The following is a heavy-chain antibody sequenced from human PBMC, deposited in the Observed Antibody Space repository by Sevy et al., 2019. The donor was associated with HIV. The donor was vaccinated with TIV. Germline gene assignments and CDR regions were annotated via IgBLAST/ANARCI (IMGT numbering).Heavy chain of an antibody. CDR1: GFTFSDHY. D-gene: IGHD6-13*01. CDR3: ATHAGIAVAGRVFYY. CDR2: IRNKADSYTT. J-gene: IGHJ4*02. Sequence: GGSLRLSCAASGFTFSDHYMEWVRQAPGKGLEWVGRIRNKADSYTTEYAASVKGRFTISSDDSKNSLYLLMNSLKTEDTAVYYCATHAGIAVAGRVFYYWGQGTLVTVSS. V-gene: IGHV3-72*01.